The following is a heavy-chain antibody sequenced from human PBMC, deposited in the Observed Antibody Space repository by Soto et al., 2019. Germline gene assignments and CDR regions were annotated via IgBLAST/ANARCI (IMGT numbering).Heavy chain of an antibody. J-gene: IGHJ5*02. CDR3: ARDRYCSSTSCYADNWFDP. CDR2: IIPIFGTA. Sequence: SVKVSCKASGGTFSSYAISWVRQAPGQGLEWMGGIIPIFGTANYAQKFQGRVTITADESTSTAHMGLSSLRSEDTAVYYCARDRYCSSTSCYADNWFDPWGQGTLVTVSS. V-gene: IGHV1-69*13. CDR1: GGTFSSYA. D-gene: IGHD2-2*01.